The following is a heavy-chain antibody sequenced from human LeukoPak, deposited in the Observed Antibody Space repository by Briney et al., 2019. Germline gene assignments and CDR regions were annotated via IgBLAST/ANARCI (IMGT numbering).Heavy chain of an antibody. Sequence: SETLSLTCTVSGGSISSYYWSWIRQPPGKGLEWIGYIYYSGSTNYNPSLKSRVTISVDTSKNQFSLKLSSVTAADTAVYYCARASYSYGPKAFDYWGQGTLVTVSS. CDR2: IYYSGST. J-gene: IGHJ4*02. V-gene: IGHV4-59*01. D-gene: IGHD5-18*01. CDR3: ARASYSYGPKAFDY. CDR1: GGSISSYY.